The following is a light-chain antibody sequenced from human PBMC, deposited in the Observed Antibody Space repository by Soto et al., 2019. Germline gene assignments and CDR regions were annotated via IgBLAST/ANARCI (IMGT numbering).Light chain of an antibody. CDR1: QSVSSSY. Sequence: EIVLTQSPGTLSLSPGERATLSCRASQSVSSSYLAWYQQKPGQAPRLLIYGASSRATGIPDRFSGSGSGTDFTLTIRRLEPEDFAVYYCQQYGNARWTFGQGTKV. CDR3: QQYGNARWT. CDR2: GAS. V-gene: IGKV3-20*01. J-gene: IGKJ1*01.